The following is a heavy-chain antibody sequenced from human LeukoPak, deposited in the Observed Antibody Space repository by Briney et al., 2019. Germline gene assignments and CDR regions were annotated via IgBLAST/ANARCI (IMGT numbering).Heavy chain of an antibody. Sequence: SETLSLTCTVSGGSISSYYWSWIRQPPGKGLEWIGYIYYSGSTNYNPSLKSRVTISVDTSKNQFSLKLSSVTAAETAVYYCARLGIEWELPYYFDYWGQGTLVTVSS. CDR3: ARLGIEWELPYYFDY. V-gene: IGHV4-59*01. CDR2: IYYSGST. J-gene: IGHJ4*02. CDR1: GGSISSYY. D-gene: IGHD1-26*01.